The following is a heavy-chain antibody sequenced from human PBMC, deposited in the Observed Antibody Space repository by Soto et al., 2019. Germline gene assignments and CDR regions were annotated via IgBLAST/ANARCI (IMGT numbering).Heavy chain of an antibody. CDR1: GGSISSYY. Sequence: QVQLQESGPVLVKPSETLSLTCTVSGGSISSYYWSWIRQPPGKGLEWIGYIYYSGSTNYNPSLKSRVTISVDTSKNQFSLKLSSVTAADTAVYYCARVTSITIFGVVIIGAFDIWGQGTMVTVSS. D-gene: IGHD3-3*01. CDR2: IYYSGST. J-gene: IGHJ3*02. V-gene: IGHV4-59*01. CDR3: ARVTSITIFGVVIIGAFDI.